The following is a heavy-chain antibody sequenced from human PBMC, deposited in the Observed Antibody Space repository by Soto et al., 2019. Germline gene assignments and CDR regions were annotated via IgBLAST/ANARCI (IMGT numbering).Heavy chain of an antibody. Sequence: EVQLWESGGGLAQPGGSLRLSCEVSGFSLTSYGMNWVRQPPDKGLEWVSTIGGVGDTFYEDAVKGRFTISRDVSKNTLCLQMNSLRDEDTALYFCAKDGTAAGIHFYGMNFWGQGTTVTGSS. J-gene: IGHJ6*02. CDR1: GFSLTSYG. CDR2: IGGVGDT. V-gene: IGHV3-23*01. D-gene: IGHD6-13*01. CDR3: AKDGTAAGIHFYGMNF.